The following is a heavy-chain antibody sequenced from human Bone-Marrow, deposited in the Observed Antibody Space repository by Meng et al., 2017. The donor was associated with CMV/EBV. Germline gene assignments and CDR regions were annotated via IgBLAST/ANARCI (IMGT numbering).Heavy chain of an antibody. D-gene: IGHD5-12*01. CDR3: ARGHSGGDY. J-gene: IGHJ4*02. Sequence: LRLSCAGYGFTLSTYDMHWVRQRQDKGLEWVAVNSYDRSNKHYADSTKDRLTISRDKSKNTMYLQMDSLRPEDTAVYYCARGHSGGDYWGQGTLVTVSS. CDR2: NSYDRSNK. CDR1: GFTLSTYD. V-gene: IGHV3-30-3*01.